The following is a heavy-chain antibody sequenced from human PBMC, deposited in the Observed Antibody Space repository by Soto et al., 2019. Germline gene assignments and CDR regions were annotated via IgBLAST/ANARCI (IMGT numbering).Heavy chain of an antibody. V-gene: IGHV3-30*04. D-gene: IGHD6-13*01. J-gene: IGHJ4*02. CDR3: ARGYSSSSAAFDY. CDR2: ISYDGRNK. CDR1: GFTFSSYA. Sequence: QVQLVESGGGVVQPGRSLRLSCAASGFTFSSYAMHWVRQAPGKGLEWVAIISYDGRNKYYADSMKGRFTISRDNSKNTLYLQMNSLRAEDTAVYYCARGYSSSSAAFDYWGQGTLVTVSS.